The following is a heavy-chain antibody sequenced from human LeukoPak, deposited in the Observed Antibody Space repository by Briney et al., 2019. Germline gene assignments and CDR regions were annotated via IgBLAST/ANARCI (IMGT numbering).Heavy chain of an antibody. CDR3: TKLYCGGGYCYYFDY. V-gene: IGHV3-73*01. J-gene: IGHJ4*02. D-gene: IGHD2-21*01. Sequence: GSLRLSCAASGFTFSGSAMHWVRQASGKGLEWVGRIRSKSNNYATAYAASVNGRFNISRDDAKNMVFLQMNSLKTEDTAVYYCTKLYCGGGYCYYFDYWGQGTLVTVSS. CDR2: IRSKSNNYAT. CDR1: GFTFSGSA.